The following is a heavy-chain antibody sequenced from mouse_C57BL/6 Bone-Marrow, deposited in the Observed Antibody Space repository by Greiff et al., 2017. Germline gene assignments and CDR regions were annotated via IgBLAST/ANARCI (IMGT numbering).Heavy chain of an antibody. D-gene: IGHD2-3*01. J-gene: IGHJ4*01. V-gene: IGHV5-6*01. CDR1: GFTFSSYG. CDR2: ISSGGSYT. CDR3: ALGDGHYYAMDY. Sequence: DVQLVESGGDLVKPGGSLKLSCAASGFTFSSYGMSWVRQTPDKRLEWVATISSGGSYTYYPDSVKGRFTISRDNAKNTLYLQMSSLKSEDTAMYYCALGDGHYYAMDYWGQGTSVTVSS.